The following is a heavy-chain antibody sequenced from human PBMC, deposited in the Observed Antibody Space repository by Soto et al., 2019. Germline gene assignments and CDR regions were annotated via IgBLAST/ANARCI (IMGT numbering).Heavy chain of an antibody. CDR2: TWSGGRGE. J-gene: IGHJ4*02. Sequence: QVQLVESGGGVVQPGTSLRLSCAASGFACSYHGIHWVRQAPGKGLEWVAVTWSGGRGEYYADSVRGRFTISRDNSKTTVYLQMNRLRVEDTAVYYCAKDDDTSSHYSLIDFRGQGTLVTVSS. D-gene: IGHD3-22*01. CDR1: GFACSYHG. V-gene: IGHV3-33*06. CDR3: AKDDDTSSHYSLIDF.